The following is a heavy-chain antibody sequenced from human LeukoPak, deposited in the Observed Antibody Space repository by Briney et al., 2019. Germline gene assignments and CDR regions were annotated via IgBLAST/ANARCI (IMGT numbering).Heavy chain of an antibody. V-gene: IGHV4-4*07. CDR1: GGSISSYY. D-gene: IGHD4-17*01. CDR2: IYPSGST. Sequence: SETLSLTCTVSGGSISSYYWSWIRQPAGKGLEWIGRIYPSGSTNYNPSLKSRVTMSLDTSKNQISLKLSSVTAADTAVYYCARDFWGATVTTNDAFDIWGQGTMVSVSS. CDR3: ARDFWGATVTTNDAFDI. J-gene: IGHJ3*02.